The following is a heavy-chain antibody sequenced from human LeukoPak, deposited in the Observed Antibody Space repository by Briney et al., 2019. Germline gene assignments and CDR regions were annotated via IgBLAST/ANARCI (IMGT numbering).Heavy chain of an antibody. CDR2: INSDGSST. J-gene: IGHJ3*02. Sequence: PGGSLRLSCAASGLTFSSYWMHWVRQAPGKGLVWVSRINSDGSSTSYADSVKGRFTISRDNAKNTLYLQMNSLRAEDTAVYYCARAPDMVRGVISRAFDIWGQGTMVTVSS. D-gene: IGHD3-10*01. V-gene: IGHV3-74*01. CDR1: GLTFSSYW. CDR3: ARAPDMVRGVISRAFDI.